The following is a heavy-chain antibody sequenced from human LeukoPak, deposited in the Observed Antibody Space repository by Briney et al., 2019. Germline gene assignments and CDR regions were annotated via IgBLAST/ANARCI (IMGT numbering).Heavy chain of an antibody. J-gene: IGHJ4*02. Sequence: ASVKVSCKASGYTFTSYYMHWVRQAPGQGLEWMGVINPSGDSTSYAQKFQGRVTTTRDTSTSTVYMELSSLRSEDTAVHYCARSMIRGVTYYFDYWGQGTLVTVSS. CDR1: GYTFTSYY. CDR3: ARSMIRGVTYYFDY. CDR2: INPSGDST. V-gene: IGHV1-46*01. D-gene: IGHD3-10*01.